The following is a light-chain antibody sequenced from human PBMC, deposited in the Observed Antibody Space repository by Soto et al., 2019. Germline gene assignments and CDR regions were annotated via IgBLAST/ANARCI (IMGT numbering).Light chain of an antibody. CDR2: QTS. J-gene: IGKJ1*01. Sequence: EIVLTQSPFALSSFPNDRVTLSCRASQYINTRLAWYQHRPGQAPRLLIYQTSIRAAGIPARFSASGSGTDFTLTISDVQPEDFALYYCHQRQSWPRTVGQGTKVDIK. CDR1: QYINTR. V-gene: IGKV3-11*01. CDR3: HQRQSWPRT.